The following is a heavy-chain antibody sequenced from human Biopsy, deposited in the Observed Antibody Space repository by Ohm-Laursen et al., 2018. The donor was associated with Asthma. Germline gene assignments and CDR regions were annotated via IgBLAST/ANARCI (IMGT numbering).Heavy chain of an antibody. Sequence: SLRLSCTASGFTVSRDHMFWVRQAPGKGLGWVSVIYSGGTSHTADSVRGRFTISRDYSKNTLYLQMHSLRAEDTAVYYCARGDSSNWSHYYFDYWGQGTLVTASS. D-gene: IGHD3-22*01. CDR3: ARGDSSNWSHYYFDY. J-gene: IGHJ4*02. CDR2: IYSGGTS. CDR1: GFTVSRDH. V-gene: IGHV3-53*01.